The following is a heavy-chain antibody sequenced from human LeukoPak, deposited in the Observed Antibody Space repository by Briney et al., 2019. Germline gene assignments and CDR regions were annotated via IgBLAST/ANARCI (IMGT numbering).Heavy chain of an antibody. D-gene: IGHD6-19*01. Sequence: SETLSLTCIVSGGSISSYYWSWIRQPPGKGLEWIGYIYYSRSTNYNPSLKSRVTISVDTSKNQFSLKLSSVTAADTAVYYCARREYSSGYYYFDYWGQGTLVTVSS. CDR1: GGSISSYY. CDR3: ARREYSSGYYYFDY. V-gene: IGHV4-59*08. J-gene: IGHJ4*02. CDR2: IYYSRST.